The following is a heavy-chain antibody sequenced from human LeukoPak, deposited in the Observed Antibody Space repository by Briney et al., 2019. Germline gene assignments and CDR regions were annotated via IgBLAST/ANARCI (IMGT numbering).Heavy chain of an antibody. D-gene: IGHD3-9*01. V-gene: IGHV4-31*03. CDR3: ARDRGPGRSFRYIDY. J-gene: IGHJ4*02. CDR1: GGSISSGGYY. CDR2: IYYSGSS. Sequence: PSETLSLTCTVSGGSISSGGYYWSWLRQHPGKGLEWIGHIYYSGSSHYNPSLKSRVTMSVDTSKNQFSLKLSSVTAADTAVYYCARDRGPGRSFRYIDYWGQGTLVTVSS.